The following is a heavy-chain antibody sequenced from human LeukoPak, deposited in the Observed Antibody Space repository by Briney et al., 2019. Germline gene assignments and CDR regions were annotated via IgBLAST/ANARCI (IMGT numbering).Heavy chain of an antibody. D-gene: IGHD5-24*01. J-gene: IGHJ4*02. CDR1: GGSISSSSYY. Sequence: SETLSLTCTVSGGSISSSSYYWGWIRQPPGKGLEWIGSIYYSGSTYYNPSLKSRVTISVDKSKNQFSLRLTSVTAADTAVYNCARLGLSGRDGCRSFDDWGQGTLVTVSS. CDR2: IYYSGST. V-gene: IGHV4-39*01. CDR3: ARLGLSGRDGCRSFDD.